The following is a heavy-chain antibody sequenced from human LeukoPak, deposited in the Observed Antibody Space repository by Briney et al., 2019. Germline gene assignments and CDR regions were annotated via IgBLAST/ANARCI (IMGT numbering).Heavy chain of an antibody. CDR3: ARGQRAPYYGMDV. V-gene: IGHV3-23*01. Sequence: GGSLRLSCAASGFTFSSYAVSWVRQAPGKGLEWVSAISGSGGSTYYADSVKGRFTISRDNSKNTLYLQMNSLRAEDTAVYYCARGQRAPYYGMDVWGRGTTVTVSS. CDR1: GFTFSSYA. J-gene: IGHJ6*02. CDR2: ISGSGGST.